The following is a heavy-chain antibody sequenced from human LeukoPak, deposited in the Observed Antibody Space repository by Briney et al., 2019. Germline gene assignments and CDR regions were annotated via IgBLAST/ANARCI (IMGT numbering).Heavy chain of an antibody. CDR2: INQDGSEK. CDR1: GFTLSNFW. J-gene: IGHJ4*02. D-gene: IGHD6-13*01. Sequence: GASLRLSCAASGFTLSNFWMSWVRQAPGKGLEWVANINQDGSEKYYVDSMKGRFIIFREYAKNFLYLQRYVMRAEDTAVYYCARVPGEIPAGDYWGQGTLVTVSS. V-gene: IGHV3-7*01. CDR3: ARVPGEIPAGDY.